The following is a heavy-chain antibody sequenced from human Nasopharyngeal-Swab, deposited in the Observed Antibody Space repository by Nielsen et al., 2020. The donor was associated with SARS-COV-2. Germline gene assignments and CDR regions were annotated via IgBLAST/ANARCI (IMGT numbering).Heavy chain of an antibody. CDR3: ARILTIFGVVASYYFDY. Sequence: SDTLSPTCPVPGGSISSYYWSWIRQPPGKGLEWTGYIYYSGSTNYNPSLKSRVTISVDTSKNQFSLKLSSVTAADTAVYYCARILTIFGVVASYYFDYWGQGTLVTVSS. CDR1: GGSISSYY. V-gene: IGHV4-59*13. D-gene: IGHD3-3*01. CDR2: IYYSGST. J-gene: IGHJ4*02.